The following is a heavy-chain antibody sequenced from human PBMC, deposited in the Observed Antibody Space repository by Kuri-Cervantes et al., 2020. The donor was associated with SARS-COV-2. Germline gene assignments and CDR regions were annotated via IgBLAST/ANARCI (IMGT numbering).Heavy chain of an antibody. CDR1: GFTFSSYS. CDR3: ARAGVAGTYVGNDAFDI. CDR2: ISSSSSYI. D-gene: IGHD6-19*01. V-gene: IGHV3-21*01. Sequence: GGSLRLSCAASGFTFSSYSMNWVRQAPGKGLEWVSSISSSSSYIYYADSVKGRFTISRDNAKNSLYLQMNSLRAEDTAVYYCARAGVAGTYVGNDAFDIWGQGTMVTVSS. J-gene: IGHJ3*02.